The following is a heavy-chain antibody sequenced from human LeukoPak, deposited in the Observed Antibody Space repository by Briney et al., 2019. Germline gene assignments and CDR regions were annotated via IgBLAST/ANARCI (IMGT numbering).Heavy chain of an antibody. Sequence: IPSETLSLTCTVSGASISSFYWSWIRQPAGKGLEWIGRIYTSGGTNYNPSLKSLVTMSIDTSKNQFSLKLYSVTAADTAVYYCVTDRSGSYDYWGQGILVTVSS. V-gene: IGHV4-4*07. CDR3: VTDRSGSYDY. CDR2: IYTSGGT. J-gene: IGHJ4*02. D-gene: IGHD1-26*01. CDR1: GASISSFY.